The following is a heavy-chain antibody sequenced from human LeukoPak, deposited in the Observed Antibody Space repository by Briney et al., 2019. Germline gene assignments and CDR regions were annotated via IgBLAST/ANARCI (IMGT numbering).Heavy chain of an antibody. J-gene: IGHJ4*02. CDR2: IRSKASGGTK. D-gene: IGHD2-2*01. CDR3: SKVVPTEEVFDY. V-gene: IGHV3-49*04. Sequence: GGSLRLYCTASGFTFGDYAMSWVRQAPGKGLEWVGFIRSKASGGTKEYAASVKGRFTISRDDSKRIAYRQISSLKTEDQSANYCSKVVPTEEVFDYWGQGTLVTVSS. CDR1: GFTFGDYA.